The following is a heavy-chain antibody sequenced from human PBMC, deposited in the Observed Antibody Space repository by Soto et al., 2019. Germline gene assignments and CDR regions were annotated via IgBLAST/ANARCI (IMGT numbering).Heavy chain of an antibody. J-gene: IGHJ3*02. CDR2: ISGSGGST. CDR1: GFTFSSYA. Sequence: GGSLRLSCAASGFTFSSYAMSWVRQAPGKGLEWVSAISGSGGSTYYADSVKGRFTISRDNSKNTLYLQMNSLRAGDTAVYYCAKDRCGGSSSGNAFDIWGQGTMVTVSS. V-gene: IGHV3-23*01. CDR3: AKDRCGGSSSGNAFDI. D-gene: IGHD6-6*01.